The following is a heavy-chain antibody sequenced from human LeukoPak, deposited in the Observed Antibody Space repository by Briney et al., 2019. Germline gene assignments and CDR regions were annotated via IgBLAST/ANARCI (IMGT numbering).Heavy chain of an antibody. D-gene: IGHD1-26*01. J-gene: IGHJ6*02. V-gene: IGHV3-30*04. Sequence: GRSLRLSCAASGFTFSSYAVHWVRQAPGKGLEWVAIISYDGRNEYYADSVKGRFTISRDNSKNTLYLQMNSLRTEDTAVYYCAKGRVGANGYYYYGMDVWGQGTTVTVSS. CDR2: ISYDGRNE. CDR1: GFTFSSYA. CDR3: AKGRVGANGYYYYGMDV.